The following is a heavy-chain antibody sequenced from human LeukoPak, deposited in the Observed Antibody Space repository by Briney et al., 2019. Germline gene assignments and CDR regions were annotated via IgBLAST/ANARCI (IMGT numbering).Heavy chain of an antibody. CDR2: IYYSGRN. CDR1: GGSISSSCYY. J-gene: IGHJ4*02. CDR3: ARDLMT. V-gene: IGHV4-39*02. Sequence: SETLSLTCTVSGGSISSSCYYWGWIRPPPGKGREWFGSIYYSGRNYYNPSLKSRVTISVDTSKNQCSLKLSSVTAADTAVYYCARDLMTWGQGTLVTVSS.